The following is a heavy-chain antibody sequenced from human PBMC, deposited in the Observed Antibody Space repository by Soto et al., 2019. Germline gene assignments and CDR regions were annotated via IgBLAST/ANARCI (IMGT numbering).Heavy chain of an antibody. CDR3: ARVEALVIWVILTGSIGPLKD. D-gene: IGHD3-9*01. CDR2: ISAYNGNT. V-gene: IGHV1-18*04. Sequence: ASLQVCCKASGYTFTSYGISWVRQAPGRGLEWMGWISAYNGNTNYAQKLQGRVTMTTDTSTSTAYMELRSLRSDDTAVYYCARVEALVIWVILTGSIGPLKDWG. J-gene: IGHJ1*01. CDR1: GYTFTSYG.